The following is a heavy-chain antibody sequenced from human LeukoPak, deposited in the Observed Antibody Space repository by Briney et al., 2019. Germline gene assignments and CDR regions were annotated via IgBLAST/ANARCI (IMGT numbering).Heavy chain of an antibody. CDR1: GFTFSNYW. J-gene: IGHJ4*02. V-gene: IGHV3-7*01. CDR3: ARGPWELLRQFARARSTHDY. D-gene: IGHD1-26*01. Sequence: GGSLRLSCAASGFTFSNYWMSWVRQAPGKGLEWVANIKQDGSDKYYVDSVKGRFTISRDNAKNSLYLQMNSLRAEDTAVYYCARGPWELLRQFARARSTHDYWGQGTLVTVSS. CDR2: IKQDGSDK.